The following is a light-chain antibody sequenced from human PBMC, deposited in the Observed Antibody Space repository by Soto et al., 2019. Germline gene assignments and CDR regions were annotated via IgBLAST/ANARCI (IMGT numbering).Light chain of an antibody. J-gene: IGLJ3*02. Sequence: QPVLTQPPSVSGAPGQRVTISCTGSSSNIVTIYDVHWYQQLPGTAPKLLIYGNTNRPSGVPDRFSGSKSDTSASLAITGLQAEDEADYYCQSYDSSLSGWVFGGGTKVTVL. CDR1: SSNIVTIYD. CDR3: QSYDSSLSGWV. V-gene: IGLV1-40*01. CDR2: GNT.